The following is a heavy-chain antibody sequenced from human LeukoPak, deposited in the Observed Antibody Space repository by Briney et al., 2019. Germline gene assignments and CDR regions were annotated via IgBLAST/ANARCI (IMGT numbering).Heavy chain of an antibody. CDR3: ARGLVIIRSYYYYGMDV. Sequence: QPGGSLRLSCAASGFTFSSYAMSWVRQAPGKGLEWVSAISGSGGSTYYADSEKGRFTISRDNSKNTLYLQMNSLRAEDTAVYYCARGLVIIRSYYYYGMDVWGQGTTVTVSS. CDR1: GFTFSSYA. J-gene: IGHJ6*02. CDR2: ISGSGGST. V-gene: IGHV3-23*01. D-gene: IGHD3/OR15-3a*01.